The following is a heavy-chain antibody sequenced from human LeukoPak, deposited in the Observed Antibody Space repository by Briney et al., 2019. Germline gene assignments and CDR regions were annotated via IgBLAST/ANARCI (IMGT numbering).Heavy chain of an antibody. CDR1: GGSISSYY. V-gene: IGHV4-59*12. D-gene: IGHD5-18*01. CDR2: IYHSGST. J-gene: IGHJ3*02. Sequence: SETLSLTCTVSGGSISSYYWSWIRQPPGKGLEWIGYIYHSGSTYYNPSLKSRVTISVDRSKNQFSLKLSSVTAADTAVYYCAGAVAMATAFDIWGQGTMVTVSS. CDR3: AGAVAMATAFDI.